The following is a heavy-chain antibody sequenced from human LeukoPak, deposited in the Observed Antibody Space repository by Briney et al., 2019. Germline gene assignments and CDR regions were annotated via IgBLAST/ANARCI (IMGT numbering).Heavy chain of an antibody. J-gene: IGHJ6*02. V-gene: IGHV3-48*02. CDR1: GFTFSSYS. CDR2: ISSSRSTI. D-gene: IGHD4-11*01. CDR3: VRDSQDYSNYYYYYYGMDV. Sequence: GGSLRLSCAASGFTFSSYSMNWVRQAPGKGLEWVSYISSSRSTIYYADSVKGRFTVSRDNSKNSLFLQMNTLRDEDTAVYYCVRDSQDYSNYYYYYYGMDVWGQGTTVTVSS.